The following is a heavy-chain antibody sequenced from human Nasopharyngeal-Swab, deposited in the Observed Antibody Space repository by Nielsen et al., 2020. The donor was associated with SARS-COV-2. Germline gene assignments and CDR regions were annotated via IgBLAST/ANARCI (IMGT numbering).Heavy chain of an antibody. CDR2: ISAYNGNT. V-gene: IGHV1-18*01. D-gene: IGHD3-22*01. CDR3: ARDRRLVVVTERPQYYYYGMDV. CDR1: GYTFTSYG. J-gene: IGHJ6*02. Sequence: ASVKVSCKASGYTFTSYGISWVRQAPGQGLEWMGWISAYNGNTNYAQKLQGRVTMTTDTSTSTAYMELRSLRSDDTAVYYCARDRRLVVVTERPQYYYYGMDVWGQGTTVTVSS.